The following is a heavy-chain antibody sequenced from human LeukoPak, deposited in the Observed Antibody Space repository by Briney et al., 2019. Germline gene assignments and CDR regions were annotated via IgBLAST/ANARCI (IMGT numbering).Heavy chain of an antibody. J-gene: IGHJ4*02. V-gene: IGHV4-34*01. Sequence: SETLPLTCAVYGGSFSGYYWSWIRQPPGKGLEWIGEIYHSGSTNYNPSLKSRVTISVDKSKNQFSLKLSSVTAADTAVYYCARVKGYDSSGYFSKPLDYWGQGTLVTVSS. CDR1: GGSFSGYY. D-gene: IGHD3-22*01. CDR2: IYHSGST. CDR3: ARVKGYDSSGYFSKPLDY.